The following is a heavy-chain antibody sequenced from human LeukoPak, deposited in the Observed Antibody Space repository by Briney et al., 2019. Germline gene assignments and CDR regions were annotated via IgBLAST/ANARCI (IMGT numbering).Heavy chain of an antibody. Sequence: PGGSLRLSCAASGVTFDDYGMSWVRQAPGKGLEWVSGINWNGGSTGYADSVKGRFTISRDNAKNSLYLQMNSLRAEDTALYHCARDSYDSSGYYFDYWGQGTLVTVSS. CDR1: GVTFDDYG. J-gene: IGHJ4*02. V-gene: IGHV3-20*01. D-gene: IGHD3-22*01. CDR3: ARDSYDSSGYYFDY. CDR2: INWNGGST.